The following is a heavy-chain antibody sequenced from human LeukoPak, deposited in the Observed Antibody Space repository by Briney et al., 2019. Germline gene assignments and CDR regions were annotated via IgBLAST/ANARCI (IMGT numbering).Heavy chain of an antibody. J-gene: IGHJ4*02. CDR1: GFTFDDYA. CDR2: ISWNSGSI. V-gene: IGHV3-9*01. Sequence: GGSLRLSCAASGFTFDDYAMHWVRQAPGKGLEWVSGISWNSGSIGYADSVKGRFTISRDNAKNSLYLQMNSLRAEDTAVYYCARDRPTGDSSGYYFDYWGQGTLVTVSS. D-gene: IGHD3-22*01. CDR3: ARDRPTGDSSGYYFDY.